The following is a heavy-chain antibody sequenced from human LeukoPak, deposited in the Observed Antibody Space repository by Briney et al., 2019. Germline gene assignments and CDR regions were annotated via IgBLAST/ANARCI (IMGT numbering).Heavy chain of an antibody. CDR3: ARVHSMGSSTPEGFDY. Sequence: SETLSLTCAVYGGSFSGYYWSWIRQPPGKGLEWIGEINHSGSTNYNPSLKSRVTISVDTSKNQFSLKLSSVTAADTAVYYCARVHSMGSSTPEGFDYWGQGTLVTVSS. CDR2: INHSGST. D-gene: IGHD3-10*01. V-gene: IGHV4-34*01. CDR1: GGSFSGYY. J-gene: IGHJ4*02.